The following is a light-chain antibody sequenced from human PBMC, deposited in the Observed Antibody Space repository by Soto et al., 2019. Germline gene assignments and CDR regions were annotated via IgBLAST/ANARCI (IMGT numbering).Light chain of an antibody. V-gene: IGKV1-16*01. Sequence: DIQMTQSPSSLSASVGDRVTITCQASQDISNYLNWFQQKPGKAPKLLIYAASSLQSGVPSRFSGSGSGTDFTLTISSLQPDDFATYYCQQYNSYSWTFGQGTKVDIK. J-gene: IGKJ1*01. CDR2: AAS. CDR1: QDISNY. CDR3: QQYNSYSWT.